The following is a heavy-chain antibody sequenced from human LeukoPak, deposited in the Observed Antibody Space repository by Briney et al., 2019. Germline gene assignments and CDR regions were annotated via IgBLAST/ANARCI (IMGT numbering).Heavy chain of an antibody. V-gene: IGHV4-59*13. CDR3: ARVGSGWYWFDP. CDR1: GGSISSYY. CDR2: IYYSGST. D-gene: IGHD6-19*01. J-gene: IGHJ5*02. Sequence: SETLSLTCTVSGGSISSYYWSCIRRPPGKGLEWGSYIYYSGSTNYRSSLKSGVTITVVTFKNQFSLKLSSVTAADAAVYYCARVGSGWYWFDPWGQGTLVTVSS.